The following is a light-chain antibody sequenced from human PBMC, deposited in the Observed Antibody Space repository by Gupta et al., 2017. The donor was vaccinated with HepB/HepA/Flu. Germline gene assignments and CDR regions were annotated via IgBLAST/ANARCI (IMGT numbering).Light chain of an antibody. J-gene: IGLJ2*01. Sequence: SYVLTQPPSVSVAPGKTASITCGGNNIGTKGVHWYQQMQGQAPVRVCDNDSDRPSGIPERVSCYTAGSKAKRHISRVEAGDEADDYWQVWDSSKDSFGFGGGNKMTV. CDR1: NIGTKG. V-gene: IGLV3-21*04. CDR3: QVWDSSKDSFG. CDR2: NDS.